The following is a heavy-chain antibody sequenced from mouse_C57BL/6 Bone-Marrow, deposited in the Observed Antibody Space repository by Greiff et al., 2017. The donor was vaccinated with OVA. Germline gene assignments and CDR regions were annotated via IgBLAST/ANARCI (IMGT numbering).Heavy chain of an antibody. V-gene: IGHV1-64*01. Sequence: QVQLQQSGAELVKPGASVKLSCEASGYTFTSYWMHWVKQRPGQGLEWIGMIHPNSGSTNYNEKFKSKATLTVDKSSSTAYMQLSSLTSEDSAVYYCAIITTVVADSYAMDYWGQGTSGTVSS. J-gene: IGHJ4*01. CDR3: AIITTVVADSYAMDY. CDR2: IHPNSGST. D-gene: IGHD1-1*01. CDR1: GYTFTSYW.